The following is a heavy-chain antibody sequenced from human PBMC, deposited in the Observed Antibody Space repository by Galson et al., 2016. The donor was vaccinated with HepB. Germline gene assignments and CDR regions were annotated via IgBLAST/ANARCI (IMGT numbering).Heavy chain of an antibody. CDR1: GFTYNTYW. V-gene: IGHV3-7*01. CDR2: IKKDGSET. Sequence: SLRLSCAASGFTYNTYWMSWVRQAPGKGLEWVANIKKDGSETHYVDSLKGRFSISRDISKNLLYLQMNSLRAEDTAVYYCARDGTVAPGYWGQGTLVTVSS. D-gene: IGHD6-19*01. CDR3: ARDGTVAPGY. J-gene: IGHJ1*01.